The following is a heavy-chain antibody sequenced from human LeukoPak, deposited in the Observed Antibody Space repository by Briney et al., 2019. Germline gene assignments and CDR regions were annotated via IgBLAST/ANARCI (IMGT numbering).Heavy chain of an antibody. V-gene: IGHV4-39*07. CDR1: GGSISSSSYY. Sequence: SETLSLTCTVPGGSISSSSYYWGWIRQPPGKGLEWIGSIYYSGSTYYNPSLKSRVTISVDTSKNQFSLKLSSVTAADTAVYYCARESYGGNPGFDYWGQGTLVTVSS. J-gene: IGHJ4*02. D-gene: IGHD4-23*01. CDR3: ARESYGGNPGFDY. CDR2: IYYSGST.